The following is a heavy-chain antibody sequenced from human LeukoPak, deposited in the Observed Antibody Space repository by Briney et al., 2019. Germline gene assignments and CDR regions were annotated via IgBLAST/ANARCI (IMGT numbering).Heavy chain of an antibody. J-gene: IGHJ4*02. CDR3: ARGRSPGY. V-gene: IGHV4-34*01. CDR2: INHSGST. D-gene: IGHD3-10*01. Sequence: PSETLSLTCAVYGGSFSGYYWNWIRQPPGMGLEWIGDINHSGSTNYNPSLKSRVTISGDTSKNQLSLKLTSVTAADTAVYYCARGRSPGYWGQGTLVTVSS. CDR1: GGSFSGYY.